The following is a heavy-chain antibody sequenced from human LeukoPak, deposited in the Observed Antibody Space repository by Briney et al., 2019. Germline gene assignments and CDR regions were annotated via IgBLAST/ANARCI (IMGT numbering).Heavy chain of an antibody. V-gene: IGHV4-59*12. Sequence: PETLSLACTVSGGSLSSYYWSWIRQPPGKGLEWIGYIYYSGSTNYNPSLKSRVTISVDTSKNQFSLKVSSVTAADTAVYYCARDPGEYSFDYWGQGTLVTVSS. CDR2: IYYSGST. CDR3: ARDPGEYSFDY. CDR1: GGSLSSYY. J-gene: IGHJ4*02. D-gene: IGHD3-10*01.